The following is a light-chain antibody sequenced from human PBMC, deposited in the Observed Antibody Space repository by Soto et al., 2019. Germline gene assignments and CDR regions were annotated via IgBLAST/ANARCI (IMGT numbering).Light chain of an antibody. Sequence: EIVLTQSPATLSLSPGERATLSCRASQSVSRHLAWYQQKPGQAPRLLSYDASNRATGIPARFSGSGSGTDFTLTISSQEPEDSAVYYCQQRSNWLTFGGGTNVEIK. V-gene: IGKV3-11*01. CDR3: QQRSNWLT. CDR1: QSVSRH. CDR2: DAS. J-gene: IGKJ4*01.